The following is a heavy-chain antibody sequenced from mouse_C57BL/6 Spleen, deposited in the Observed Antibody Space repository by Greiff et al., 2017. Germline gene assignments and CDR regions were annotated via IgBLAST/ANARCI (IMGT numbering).Heavy chain of an antibody. Sequence: VQLQQPGAELVKPGASVKLSCKASGYTFTSYWMQWVKQRPGQGLEWIGEIDPSDSYTNYNQKFKGKATLTVDTSSSTAYMQLSSLTSEDSAVYYCARTTRTERYFDVWGTGTTVTVSS. V-gene: IGHV1-50*01. CDR1: GYTFTSYW. J-gene: IGHJ1*03. D-gene: IGHD2-12*01. CDR3: ARTTRTERYFDV. CDR2: IDPSDSYT.